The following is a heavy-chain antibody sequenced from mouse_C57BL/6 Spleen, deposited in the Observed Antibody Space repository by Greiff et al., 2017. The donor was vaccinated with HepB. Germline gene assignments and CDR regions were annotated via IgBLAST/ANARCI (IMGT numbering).Heavy chain of an antibody. CDR2: IYPRSGNT. D-gene: IGHD3-3*01. V-gene: IGHV1-81*01. CDR1: GYTFTSYG. J-gene: IGHJ2*01. CDR3: ARGGGARALDY. Sequence: QVQLKQSRAELARPGASVKLSCKASGYTFTSYGISWVKQRTGQGLEWIGEIYPRSGNTYYNEKFKGKATLTADKSSSTAYMELRSLTSEDSAVYFCARGGGARALDYWGQGTTLTVSS.